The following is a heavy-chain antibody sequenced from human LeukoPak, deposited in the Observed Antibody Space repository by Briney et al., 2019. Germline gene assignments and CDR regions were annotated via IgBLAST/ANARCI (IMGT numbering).Heavy chain of an antibody. J-gene: IGHJ4*02. V-gene: IGHV1-69*04. CDR3: ASPPADYYDSRDYFDY. Sequence: SVKVSCKASGGTFSSYVISWVRQAPGQGLEWMGRIIPILGIANYAQKFQGRVTITADKSTNTAYMEPSSLRSEDTAVYYCASPPADYYDSRDYFDYWGQGTLVTVSS. CDR2: IIPILGIA. CDR1: GGTFSSYV. D-gene: IGHD3-22*01.